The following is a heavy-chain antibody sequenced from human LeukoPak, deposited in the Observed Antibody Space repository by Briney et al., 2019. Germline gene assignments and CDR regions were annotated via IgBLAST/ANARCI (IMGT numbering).Heavy chain of an antibody. D-gene: IGHD6-19*01. CDR3: ARRQTFADSTAWYDTFDI. CDR1: GGSISTYY. V-gene: IGHV4-59*08. J-gene: IGHJ3*02. CDR2: IYRSGII. Sequence: PSETLSLTCTVSGGSISTYYWSWIRQPPGKGLEFIAYIYRSGIINYIPSLQSRVTMSVDTSENRFSLNLSSMTAADTAVYYCARRQTFADSTAWYDTFDIWGHGTMVTVSS.